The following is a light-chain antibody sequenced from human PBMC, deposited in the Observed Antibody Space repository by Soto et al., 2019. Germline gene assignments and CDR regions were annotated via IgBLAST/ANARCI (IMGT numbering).Light chain of an antibody. Sequence: QSVLTQSPSASASLGASVKLTCTLSSGHSNYAIAWHQQQSEKGPRYLMKLNSDGSHSKGDGIPDRFSGSSSGAERYLTISSLQSEDEADYYFQTWGSGIVVFGGGTKLTV. J-gene: IGLJ2*01. CDR2: LNSDGSH. CDR1: SGHSNYA. V-gene: IGLV4-69*01. CDR3: QTWGSGIVV.